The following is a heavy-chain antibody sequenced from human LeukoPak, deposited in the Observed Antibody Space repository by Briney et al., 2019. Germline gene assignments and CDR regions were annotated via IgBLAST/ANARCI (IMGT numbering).Heavy chain of an antibody. Sequence: ASVKVSCKASGYTFINYGFIWVRQAPGQGLEWMGWSSAYNGNTNYLQKFQGRVTMTADTSTNTAYMELRSLRSDDTAVYYCARVSTNSRVAGYDPQWYFDLWGRGTLVAVSS. D-gene: IGHD2/OR15-2a*01. CDR3: ARVSTNSRVAGYDPQWYFDL. J-gene: IGHJ2*01. CDR2: SSAYNGNT. V-gene: IGHV1-18*01. CDR1: GYTFINYG.